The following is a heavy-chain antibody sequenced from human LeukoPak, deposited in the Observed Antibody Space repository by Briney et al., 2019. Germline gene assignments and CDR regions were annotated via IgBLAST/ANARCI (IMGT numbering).Heavy chain of an antibody. V-gene: IGHV3-23*01. D-gene: IGHD5-18*01. CDR2: ISGSGSST. CDR3: AKAGGYSYKYYFDS. Sequence: GGSLRLSCAASGFTFSSYWMSWVRQAPGKGLEWVSVISGSGSSTFYADSVKGRFTISRDNSKNTLYLQMNSLRSEVTAVYYCAKAGGYSYKYYFDSWGQGTLVTVSS. CDR1: GFTFSSYW. J-gene: IGHJ4*02.